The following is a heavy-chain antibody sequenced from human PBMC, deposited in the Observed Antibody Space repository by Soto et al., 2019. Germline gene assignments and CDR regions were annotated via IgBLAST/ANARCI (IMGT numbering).Heavy chain of an antibody. CDR1: GFTFSNAW. Sequence: EVQLVESGVGLVKPGGSLRLSCAASGFTFSNAWMSWVRQAPGKGLEWVGRIKSKRDGGTTDYAAPVKDRFTISRDDSKNTLYMQVSSLKTEDTAVYYCTPDNCRGGRCTGWDVWVKGTTVTVSS. CDR2: IKSKRDGGTT. V-gene: IGHV3-15*01. J-gene: IGHJ6*04. D-gene: IGHD2-15*01. CDR3: TPDNCRGGRCTGWDV.